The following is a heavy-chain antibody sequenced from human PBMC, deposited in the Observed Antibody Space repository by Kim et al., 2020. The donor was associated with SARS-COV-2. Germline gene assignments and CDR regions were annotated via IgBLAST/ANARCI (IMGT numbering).Heavy chain of an antibody. CDR1: GGSFSGYY. CDR2: INHSGST. J-gene: IGHJ6*02. V-gene: IGHV4-34*01. Sequence: SETLSLTCAVYGGSFSGYYWSWIRQPPGKGLEWIGEINHSGSTNYNPSLKSRVTISVDTSKNQFSLKLSSVTAADTAVYYCAPGGVPATNRFARGYYYGMHVWGQGTTVTVSS. CDR3: APGGVPATNRFARGYYYGMHV. D-gene: IGHD2-2*01.